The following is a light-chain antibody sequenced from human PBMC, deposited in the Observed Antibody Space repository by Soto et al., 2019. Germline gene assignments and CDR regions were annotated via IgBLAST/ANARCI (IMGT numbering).Light chain of an antibody. Sequence: DIQMTQSPSSLSASVGDRVTITCRASQDIRNDLGWYQQKPGKAPKLLIYAASTLQSGVPSRFSGSGSGTDFTLTISFLQAEDFTTYCCQQYYIYPLTFCGGSMVDIK. CDR2: AAS. J-gene: IGKJ4*01. CDR3: QQYYIYPLT. V-gene: IGKV1-17*01. CDR1: QDIRND.